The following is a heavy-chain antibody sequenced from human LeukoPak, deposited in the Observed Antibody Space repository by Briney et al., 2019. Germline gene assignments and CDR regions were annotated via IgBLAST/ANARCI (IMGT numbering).Heavy chain of an antibody. D-gene: IGHD3-3*01. CDR1: GVSISSYD. J-gene: IGHJ5*02. V-gene: IGHV4-59*08. CDR3: ARLESITIFGVVISHWFGP. Sequence: SETLSLTCTVSGVSISSYDLRWIRQPSGKGLEWIGHIYYNGSTNYNPSLESRVSISIDTSKNSYSLTHLPVNTADTAVYYCARLESITIFGVVISHWFGPWGEGALVTVSS. CDR2: IYYNGST.